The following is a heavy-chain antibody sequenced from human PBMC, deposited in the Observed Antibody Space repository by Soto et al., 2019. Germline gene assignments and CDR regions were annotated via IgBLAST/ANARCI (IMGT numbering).Heavy chain of an antibody. V-gene: IGHV3-73*02. Sequence: EVQLVESGGGLVQPGGSLKLSCAASGFTFSGSAMHWVRQASGKGLEWVGRIRSKANSYATAYAASVKGRFTISRDDSMKTAYLQMNSLKTEDTAVYYCTSHPHYDYVWGSADYWGQGTLVTVSS. J-gene: IGHJ4*02. CDR3: TSHPHYDYVWGSADY. CDR2: IRSKANSYAT. CDR1: GFTFSGSA. D-gene: IGHD3-16*01.